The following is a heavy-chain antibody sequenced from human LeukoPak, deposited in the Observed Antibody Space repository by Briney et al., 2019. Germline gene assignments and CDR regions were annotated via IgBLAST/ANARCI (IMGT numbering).Heavy chain of an antibody. CDR2: INQDGSEE. J-gene: IGHJ4*02. V-gene: IGHV3-7*04. CDR1: GFSFSSYW. CDR3: ARGQGCGY. Sequence: GGSLRLSCVASGFSFSSYWMSWVRQAPGKGLEWVANINQDGSEEYYVDSVKGRFTISRDNAKNSLYLQMNSLRAEDTAVYYCARGQGCGYWGQGTLVTVSS. D-gene: IGHD2-21*01.